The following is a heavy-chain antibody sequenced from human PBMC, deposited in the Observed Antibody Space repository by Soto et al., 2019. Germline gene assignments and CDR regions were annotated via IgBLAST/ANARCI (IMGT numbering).Heavy chain of an antibody. D-gene: IGHD6-13*01. CDR1: GFTFSSYA. CDR3: ARDCEAGTGDRGPGH. CDR2: ISYDGSNK. Sequence: LRLSCAASGFTFSSYAMHWVRQAPGKGLEWVAVISYDGSNKYYADSVKGRFTISRDNSKNTLYLQMNSLRAEDTAVYYCARDCEAGTGDRGPGHWGQGTLVTVYS. V-gene: IGHV3-30-3*01. J-gene: IGHJ4*02.